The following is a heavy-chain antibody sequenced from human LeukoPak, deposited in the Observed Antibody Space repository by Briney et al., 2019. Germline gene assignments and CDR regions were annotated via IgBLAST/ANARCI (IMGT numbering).Heavy chain of an antibody. D-gene: IGHD4-23*01. CDR1: GDSVSRKSAA. CDR2: TYYRSKWYN. V-gene: IGHV6-1*01. CDR3: ARSGGHDAFDI. J-gene: IGHJ3*02. Sequence: SQTLSLTCAISGDSVSRKSAAWSWIRQSPSRGLEWLGRTYYRSKWYNDYAVSVKSRITINPDTSKNQFSLQLTSVTPEDTAVYYCARSGGHDAFDIWGQGTMVTVSS.